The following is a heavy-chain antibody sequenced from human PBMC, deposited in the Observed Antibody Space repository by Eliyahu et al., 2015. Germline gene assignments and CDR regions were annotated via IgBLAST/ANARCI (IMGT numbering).Heavy chain of an antibody. Sequence: EVQLVQSGAEVXKPGXSLKIXCKGSGYXFTTYWIGGVRQMPGKGXEXXGXIYPADSDTRYSRSFQGQVTISADKPISTAYLQWSSLKASDTAMYYCATSALQFDGNAFDIWGQGTMVTVS. CDR2: IYPADSDT. D-gene: IGHD5-24*01. CDR3: ATSALQFDGNAFDI. V-gene: IGHV5-51*04. J-gene: IGHJ3*02. CDR1: GYXFTTYW.